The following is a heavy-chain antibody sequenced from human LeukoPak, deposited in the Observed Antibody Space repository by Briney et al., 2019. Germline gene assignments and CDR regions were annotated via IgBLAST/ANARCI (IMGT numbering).Heavy chain of an antibody. CDR3: ARAYSTTWYSPGY. Sequence: GGSLRLSCAASGFTFSDHYMDWVRQAPGKGLEWVGRSRNKANSYTTDYAASVKGRFTISRDDSKNSLYLQMNSLKTEDTAIYYCARAYSTTWYSPGYWGQGTQVTVSS. CDR1: GFTFSDHY. D-gene: IGHD6-13*01. CDR2: SRNKANSYTT. J-gene: IGHJ4*02. V-gene: IGHV3-72*01.